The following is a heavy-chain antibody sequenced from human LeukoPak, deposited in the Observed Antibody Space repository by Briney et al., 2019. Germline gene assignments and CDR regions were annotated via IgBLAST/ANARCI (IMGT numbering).Heavy chain of an antibody. CDR3: ARKRITMVRGASGGAFDI. J-gene: IGHJ3*02. V-gene: IGHV4-34*01. Sequence: SETLSLTCAVYGGSFSGYYWNWIRQPPGKGLEWIGEINHSGSTNYNPSLKSRVTISVDTSKNQFSLKLSSVTAADTAVYYCARKRITMVRGASGGAFDIWGQGTMVTVSS. CDR1: GGSFSGYY. D-gene: IGHD3-10*01. CDR2: INHSGST.